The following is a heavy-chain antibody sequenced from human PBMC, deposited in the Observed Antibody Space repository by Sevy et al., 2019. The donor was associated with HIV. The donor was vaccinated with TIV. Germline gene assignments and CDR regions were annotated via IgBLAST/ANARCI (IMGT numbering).Heavy chain of an antibody. V-gene: IGHV1-18*04. J-gene: IGHJ4*02. CDR2: ISAYNGNT. Sequence: ASVKVSCKASGYTFTSYGISWVRQAPGQGLEWMGWISAYNGNTNYAQKLQGRVTMTTDTSTSTAYMELRSLRSDDTAVYYCARDLGTHRLEVYYFDYWGRGTLVTVSS. CDR3: ARDLGTHRLEVYYFDY. CDR1: GYTFTSYG. D-gene: IGHD6-25*01.